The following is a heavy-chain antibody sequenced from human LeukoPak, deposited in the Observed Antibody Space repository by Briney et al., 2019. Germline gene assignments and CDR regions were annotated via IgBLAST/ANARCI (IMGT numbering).Heavy chain of an antibody. CDR3: ATPNNIDAFDI. CDR2: IDPSGVST. CDR1: GYTFTSYG. J-gene: IGHJ3*02. D-gene: IGHD1-14*01. Sequence: ASVKVSCKASGYTFTSYGISWVRQAPGQGLEWMGIIDPSGVSTSYAQKFQGRVTMTRDTSTSTVYMELSSLRSEDTAVYYCATPNNIDAFDIWGQGTMVTVSS. V-gene: IGHV1-46*01.